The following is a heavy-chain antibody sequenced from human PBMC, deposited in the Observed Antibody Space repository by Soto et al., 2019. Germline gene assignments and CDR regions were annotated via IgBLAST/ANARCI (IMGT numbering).Heavy chain of an antibody. J-gene: IGHJ2*01. CDR3: ARVPRDIAVLSGAQWGWSFDL. Sequence: EVQLVESGGGLVQPGGSLRLSCAASGFTFSSSWMSWVRQTPGKGLEWVANIREDGSEKHFVDSVKGRFTISRDNAKNSLDLQMDSLRVEDTAMYFCARVPRDIAVLSGAQWGWSFDLWGRGTLVTVSS. CDR2: IREDGSEK. CDR1: GFTFSSSW. V-gene: IGHV3-7*05. D-gene: IGHD2-15*01.